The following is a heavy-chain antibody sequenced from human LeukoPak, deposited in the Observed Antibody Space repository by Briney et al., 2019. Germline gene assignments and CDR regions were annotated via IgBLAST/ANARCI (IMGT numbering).Heavy chain of an antibody. CDR3: ARDRVNWNDVGGLFDY. Sequence: GGSLRLSCAASGFTVSSNYMSWVRQAPGKGLEWVSLIYSGGSTSYADSVKGRFTFSRDNSKNTLYLQMNSLRAEDMAVYYCARDRVNWNDVGGLFDYWGQGTLVTVSS. CDR1: GFTVSSNY. CDR2: IYSGGST. J-gene: IGHJ4*02. D-gene: IGHD1-1*01. V-gene: IGHV3-53*01.